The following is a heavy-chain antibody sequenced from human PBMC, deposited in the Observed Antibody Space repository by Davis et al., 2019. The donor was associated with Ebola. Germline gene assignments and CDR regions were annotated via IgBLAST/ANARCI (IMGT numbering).Heavy chain of an antibody. Sequence: GESLKISCAASGFTFSSYSMNWVRQAPGKGLEWVSYISSSSSTIYYADSVKGRFTISRDNAKNSLYLQMNSLRDEDTAVYYCARDELLWFGELIYYYYGMDVWGQGTTVTVSS. V-gene: IGHV3-48*02. CDR2: ISSSSSTI. CDR3: ARDELLWFGELIYYYYGMDV. CDR1: GFTFSSYS. D-gene: IGHD3-10*01. J-gene: IGHJ6*02.